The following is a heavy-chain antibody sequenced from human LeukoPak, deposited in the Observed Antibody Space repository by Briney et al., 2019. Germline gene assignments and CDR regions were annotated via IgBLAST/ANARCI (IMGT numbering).Heavy chain of an antibody. D-gene: IGHD3-9*01. CDR1: GFIFSTCG. Sequence: PGGSLRLSCEASGFIFSTCGMSWVRQAPGKGLEWVSGIRGSGSNTDYVGSVKGRFAISRDNSKNTLCLQMNSLRAEDTAVYYCARWGSGYYNLDYWGQGTLVTVSS. CDR3: ARWGSGYYNLDY. J-gene: IGHJ4*02. CDR2: IRGSGSNT. V-gene: IGHV3-23*01.